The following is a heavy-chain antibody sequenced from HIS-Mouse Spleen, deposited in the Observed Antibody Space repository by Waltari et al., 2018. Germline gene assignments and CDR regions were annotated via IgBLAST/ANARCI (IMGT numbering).Heavy chain of an antibody. CDR2: INPNSGGT. J-gene: IGHJ5*02. V-gene: IGHV1-2*06. Sequence: QVQLVQSGAEVKKPGASVTVSCKASGYTFTGYYMHWVRQAPGQGLEWMGRINPNSGGTNYAQKFQGRVTMTRDTSISTAYMELSRLRSDDTAVYYCARGSGRWELLLPNWFDPWGQGTLVTVSS. CDR3: ARGSGRWELLLPNWFDP. CDR1: GYTFTGYY. D-gene: IGHD1-26*01.